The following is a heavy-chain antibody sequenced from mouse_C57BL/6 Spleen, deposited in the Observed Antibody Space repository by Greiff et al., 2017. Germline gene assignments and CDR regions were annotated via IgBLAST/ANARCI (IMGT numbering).Heavy chain of an antibody. V-gene: IGHV1-55*01. CDR3: ARYGAYYSNYDY. J-gene: IGHJ2*01. Sequence: QVQLQQPGAELVKPGASVKMSCKASGYTFTSYWITWVKQRPGPGLEWIGNIYPGSGSTNYNEKFKSKATLTVDTSSSTAYMQLSSLTSEDSAVYYCARYGAYYSNYDYWGQGTTLTVSS. D-gene: IGHD2-5*01. CDR1: GYTFTSYW. CDR2: IYPGSGST.